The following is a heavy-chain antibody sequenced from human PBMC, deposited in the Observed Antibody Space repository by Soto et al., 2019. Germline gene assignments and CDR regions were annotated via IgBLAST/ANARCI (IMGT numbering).Heavy chain of an antibody. CDR1: GFTFSSYA. D-gene: IGHD4-4*01. CDR3: ARVLGGMATVPFDY. V-gene: IGHV3-30-3*01. J-gene: IGHJ4*02. Sequence: GGSLRLSCAASGFTFSSYAMHWVRQAPGTGLEWVAVISYEGSNKYYADSVKGRFTISRDNSKNTLYLQMNSLRTEDTVVYYCARVLGGMATVPFDYWGQGALVTVSS. CDR2: ISYEGSNK.